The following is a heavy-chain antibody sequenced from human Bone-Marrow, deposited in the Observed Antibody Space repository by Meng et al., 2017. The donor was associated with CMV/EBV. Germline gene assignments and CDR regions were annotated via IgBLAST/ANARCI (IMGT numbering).Heavy chain of an antibody. J-gene: IGHJ4*02. V-gene: IGHV1-2*02. CDR3: ARGGAIVVVPAAIDY. CDR1: GYTFTSYG. Sequence: ASVKVSCKASGYTFTSYGISWVRQAPGQGLEWMGWINPNSGGTNYAQKFQGRVTMTRDTSISTAYMELSRLRSDDTAVYYCARGGAIVVVPAAIDYWGQGTLVTVSS. CDR2: INPNSGGT. D-gene: IGHD2-2*01.